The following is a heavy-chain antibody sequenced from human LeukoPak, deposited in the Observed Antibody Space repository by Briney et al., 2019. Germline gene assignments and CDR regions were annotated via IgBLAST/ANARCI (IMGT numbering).Heavy chain of an antibody. J-gene: IGHJ6*02. Sequence: SETLSLTCTVSGGSISSSSYYWGWIRQPPGKGLEWIGSIYYSGSTYYNPSLKSRVTISVDTSKNQFSLKLSSVTAADTAVYYCARSIRFLERKYYYYGMDVWGQGTTVTVSS. CDR3: ARSIRFLERKYYYYGMDV. V-gene: IGHV4-39*01. D-gene: IGHD3-3*01. CDR2: IYYSGST. CDR1: GGSISSSSYY.